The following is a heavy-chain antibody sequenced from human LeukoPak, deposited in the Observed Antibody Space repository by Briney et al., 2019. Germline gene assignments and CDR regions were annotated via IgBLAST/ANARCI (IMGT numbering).Heavy chain of an antibody. D-gene: IGHD1-14*01. CDR3: ARRERTGGSFDY. V-gene: IGHV4-34*01. J-gene: IGHJ4*02. CDR2: INHSGST. CDR1: GGSISSYY. Sequence: SETLSLTCTVSGGSISSYYWSWIRQPPGKGLEWIGEINHSGSTNYNPSLKSRVTISVDTSKNQFSLKLSSVTAADTAVYYCARRERTGGSFDYWGQGTLVTVSS.